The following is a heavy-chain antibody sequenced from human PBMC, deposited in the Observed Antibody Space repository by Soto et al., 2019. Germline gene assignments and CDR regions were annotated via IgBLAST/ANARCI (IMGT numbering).Heavy chain of an antibody. D-gene: IGHD2-2*01. Sequence: GQSLKISCKGSGYSFTSYWIGWVHQRPGKGLEWMGIIYPGDSDTRYSPSFQGQVTISADKSISTAYLQWSRLKASDTARYFCAGYCSSSICHEDHYFALEVWGQGTTVTVSS. V-gene: IGHV5-51*07. CDR1: GYSFTSYW. CDR3: AGYCSSSICHEDHYFALEV. J-gene: IGHJ6*02. CDR2: IYPGDSDT.